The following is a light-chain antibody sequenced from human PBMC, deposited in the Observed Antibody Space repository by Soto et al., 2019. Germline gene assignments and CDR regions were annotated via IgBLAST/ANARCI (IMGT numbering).Light chain of an antibody. Sequence: DIQMTQSPSTLSASVGDKVTITCRASQSISSWLAWYQQKPGKAPKLLIYKASSLESGVPSRFSGSGFGTEFTLTISSLQPDDFATYYCQQYNSYRVTFGQGTRLEIK. V-gene: IGKV1-5*03. CDR2: KAS. J-gene: IGKJ5*01. CDR1: QSISSW. CDR3: QQYNSYRVT.